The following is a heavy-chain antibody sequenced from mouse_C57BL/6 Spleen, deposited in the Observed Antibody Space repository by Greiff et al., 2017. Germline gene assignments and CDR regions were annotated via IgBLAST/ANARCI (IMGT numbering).Heavy chain of an antibody. Sequence: QVHVKQSGPGLVQPSQSLSITCTVSGFSLTSYGVHWVRQSPGKGLEWLGVIWRGGSTDYNAAFMSRLSITKDNSKSQVFFKMNSLQADDTAIYYCAKEGMTAQAPFAYWGQGTLVTVSA. CDR1: GFSLTSYG. D-gene: IGHD3-2*02. V-gene: IGHV2-5*01. CDR3: AKEGMTAQAPFAY. CDR2: IWRGGST. J-gene: IGHJ3*01.